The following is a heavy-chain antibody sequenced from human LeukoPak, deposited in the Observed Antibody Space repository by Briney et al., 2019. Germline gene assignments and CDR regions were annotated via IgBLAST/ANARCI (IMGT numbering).Heavy chain of an antibody. J-gene: IGHJ4*02. CDR1: GGSISSSSYY. Sequence: SETLSLTCTVSGGSISSSSYYWGWIRQPPGKELEWIGSIYYSGSTYYNPSLKSRVTISVDTSKNQFSVKLSSVTAADTAVYYCARSIRGYSSGWYYFDYWGQGTLITVSS. CDR2: IYYSGST. V-gene: IGHV4-39*07. CDR3: ARSIRGYSSGWYYFDY. D-gene: IGHD6-19*01.